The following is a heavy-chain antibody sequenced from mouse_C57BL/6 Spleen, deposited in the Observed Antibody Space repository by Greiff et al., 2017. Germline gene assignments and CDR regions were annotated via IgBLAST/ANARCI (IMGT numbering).Heavy chain of an antibody. CDR1: GFTFSDAW. Sequence: EVQLVESGGGLVQPGGSMKLSCAASGFTFSDAWMDWVRQSPEKGLEWVAEIRNKANNNATYYAEAVKGRFTISRDDSKGSFYLQSNSLRAEDTGIYYCTLHYYGSRTWVAYWGQGTLVTVSA. J-gene: IGHJ3*01. D-gene: IGHD1-1*01. CDR3: TLHYYGSRTWVAY. V-gene: IGHV6-6*01. CDR2: IRNKANNNAT.